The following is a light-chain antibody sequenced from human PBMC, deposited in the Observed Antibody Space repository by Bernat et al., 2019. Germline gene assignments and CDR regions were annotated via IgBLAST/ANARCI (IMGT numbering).Light chain of an antibody. CDR2: QSF. J-gene: IGLJ3*02. V-gene: IGLV3-1*01. Sequence: SYELTQPPSLSVSPGQTANISCSGDQLGYKFSSWYQQRPGQSPVLVIYQSFKRPSGIPERFSGSNSGNTATLTISGTQAMDEAEYFCQAWDSNTAVFGGGIKLTVL. CDR1: QLGYKF. CDR3: QAWDSNTAV.